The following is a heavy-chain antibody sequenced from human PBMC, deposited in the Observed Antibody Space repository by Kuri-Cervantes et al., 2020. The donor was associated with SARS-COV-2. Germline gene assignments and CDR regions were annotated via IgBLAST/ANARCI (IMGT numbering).Heavy chain of an antibody. CDR3: TTLIDY. Sequence: GESLKISYAASGFTFSSYAMHWVRQAPGKGLEYVSAISSNGGSTYYADSVKGRFTISRDNSKNTLYLQMGSLRAEDMAVYYCTTLIDYWGQGALVTVSS. CDR2: ISSNGGST. CDR1: GFTFSSYA. V-gene: IGHV3-64*02. J-gene: IGHJ4*02.